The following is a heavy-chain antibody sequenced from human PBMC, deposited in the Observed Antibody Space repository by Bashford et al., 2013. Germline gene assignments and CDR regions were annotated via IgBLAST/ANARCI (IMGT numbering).Heavy chain of an antibody. D-gene: IGHD3-9*01. CDR1: GGSISSSSYY. Sequence: SETLSLTCTVSGGSISSSSYYWGWIRQPPGKGLEWIGSIYYSGSTYYNPSLKSRVTISVDTSKNQFSLKLSSVTAANTAVYYCAKRGYYDILTGYRRDYFDYWGQGTLVTVSS. V-gene: IGHV4-39*01. CDR3: AKRGYYDILTGYRRDYFDY. CDR2: IYYSGST. J-gene: IGHJ4*02.